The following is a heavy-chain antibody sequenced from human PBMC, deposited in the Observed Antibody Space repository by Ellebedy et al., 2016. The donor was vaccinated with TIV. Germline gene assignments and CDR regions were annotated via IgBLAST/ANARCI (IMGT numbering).Heavy chain of an antibody. V-gene: IGHV1-8*02. J-gene: IGHJ3*02. CDR2: MNPNSGNT. CDR3: ARCIRHCSGARCHSGASDI. D-gene: IGHD2-15*01. Sequence: AASVKVSCKASGGTFSSYAISWLRQAPGQGLAWMGWMNPNSGNTGYAQKFQGRVTMTRKTSISTAYMELSTLRSEDTAVYYCARCIRHCSGARCHSGASDIWGQGTMVTVSS. CDR1: GGTFSSYA.